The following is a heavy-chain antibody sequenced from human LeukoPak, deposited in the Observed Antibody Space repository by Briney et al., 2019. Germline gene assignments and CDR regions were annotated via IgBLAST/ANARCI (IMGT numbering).Heavy chain of an antibody. V-gene: IGHV5-51*01. CDR3: ARGSSPYYFDS. D-gene: IGHD1-26*01. CDR1: GYTFTSYW. J-gene: IGHJ4*02. CDR2: IYPGDSDT. Sequence: GESLKISCKGSGYTFTSYWIGWVRQMPGKGLEWMGIIYPGDSDTRYSPSFQGQVTISADKSISTAYLQWSSLKASDSAIYYCARGSSPYYFDSWGQGTLVTVSS.